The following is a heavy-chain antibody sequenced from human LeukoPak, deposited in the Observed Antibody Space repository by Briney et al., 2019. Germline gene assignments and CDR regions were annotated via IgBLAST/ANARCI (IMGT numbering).Heavy chain of an antibody. CDR1: GFTSSAYG. J-gene: IGHJ3*02. CDR2: ISYDGSNK. V-gene: IGHV3-30*18. CDR3: AKGPYCSSTSCHSGVFDI. D-gene: IGHD2-2*01. Sequence: GTSLRLSCAASGFTSSAYGMHWVRQAPGKGLEWVAFISYDGSNKYFAASVKGRFTISRDNSKNTLYLQMNSLRAEDTAVYYCAKGPYCSSTSCHSGVFDIWGQGTMVTVSS.